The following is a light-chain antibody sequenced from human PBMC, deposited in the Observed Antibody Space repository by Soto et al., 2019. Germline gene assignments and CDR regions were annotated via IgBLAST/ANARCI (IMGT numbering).Light chain of an antibody. V-gene: IGKV2-30*02. Sequence: LMTQSPLSLPVTLGQPASTSCRSSQSLVHSDGRTYLSWFQQRPGQSPRRLIYKVSNRDSGVPDRFSGGGSGTDFTLRISRVEAEDVGVYYCLVGTHGVTFGQGTRLEI. CDR1: QSLVHSDGRTY. J-gene: IGKJ5*01. CDR2: KVS. CDR3: LVGTHGVT.